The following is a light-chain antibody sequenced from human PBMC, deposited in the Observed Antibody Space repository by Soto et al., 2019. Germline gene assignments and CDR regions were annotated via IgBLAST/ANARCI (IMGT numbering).Light chain of an antibody. CDR3: CSYAGSYSYV. CDR2: DVS. V-gene: IGLV2-11*01. CDR1: SSDVGGYNY. Sequence: QSALTQPRSVSGSPGQSVTISCTGTSSDVGGYNYVSWYQQHPGKAPKLRIYDVSKRPSGVPDRFSGSKSGNTASLTISGLPAEDEADYYCCSYAGSYSYVFGTGTKLTVL. J-gene: IGLJ1*01.